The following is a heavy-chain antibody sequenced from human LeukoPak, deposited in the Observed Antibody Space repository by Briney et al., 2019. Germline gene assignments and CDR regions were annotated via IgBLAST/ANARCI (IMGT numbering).Heavy chain of an antibody. CDR1: GGSISSYY. J-gene: IGHJ3*02. D-gene: IGHD3-22*01. Sequence: PSETLSLTCTVSGGSISSYYWSWIRQPPGKGLEWIGYLYYSGSTNYNPSLKSRVTISVDTSKNQLSLKLSSVTAADTAVYYCARENYYDRSGYYHDAFDIWGQGTMVTVSS. CDR2: LYYSGST. V-gene: IGHV4-59*01. CDR3: ARENYYDRSGYYHDAFDI.